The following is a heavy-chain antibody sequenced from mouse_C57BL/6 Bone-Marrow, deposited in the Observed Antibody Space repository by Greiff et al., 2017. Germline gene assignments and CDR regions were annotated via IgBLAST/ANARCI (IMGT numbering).Heavy chain of an antibody. V-gene: IGHV1-20*01. J-gene: IGHJ1*03. D-gene: IGHD2-4*01. CDR1: GYSFTGYF. CDR3: AENYDYDVYFDV. CDR2: INPYNGDT. Sequence: EVKLMESGPELVKPGDSVKISCKASGYSFTGYFMNWVMQSHGKSLEWIGRINPYNGDTFYNQKFKGKATLTVDKSSSTAHMALRSLTSEDSAVYYCAENYDYDVYFDVWGTGTTVTVSS.